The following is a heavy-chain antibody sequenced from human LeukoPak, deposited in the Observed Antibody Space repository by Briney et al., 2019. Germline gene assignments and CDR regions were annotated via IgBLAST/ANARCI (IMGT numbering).Heavy chain of an antibody. V-gene: IGHV4-38-2*01. Sequence: SETLSLTCAVSGYSISSGYYWGVIRQPPGKGVEWIGSIYHSGSTYYNPSLKGRVTISVDTSKNQFSLKLSSVTAADTAVYYCARQGLRGGNSLGAFDIWGQGTMVTVSS. J-gene: IGHJ3*02. CDR1: GYSISSGYY. D-gene: IGHD4-23*01. CDR2: IYHSGST. CDR3: ARQGLRGGNSLGAFDI.